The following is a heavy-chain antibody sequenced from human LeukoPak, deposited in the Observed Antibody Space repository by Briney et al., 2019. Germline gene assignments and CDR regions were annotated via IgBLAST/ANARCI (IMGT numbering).Heavy chain of an antibody. Sequence: ASVKVSCKASGGTFSSYAISWVRQAPGQGLEWMGGIIPIFGTANYAQKFQGRVTITADESTSTAYMELSSLRSEDTAVYYCARATYYYGSGSETVDYWGQGTLVTVSS. D-gene: IGHD3-10*01. CDR2: IIPIFGTA. J-gene: IGHJ4*02. CDR1: GGTFSSYA. V-gene: IGHV1-69*13. CDR3: ARATYYYGSGSETVDY.